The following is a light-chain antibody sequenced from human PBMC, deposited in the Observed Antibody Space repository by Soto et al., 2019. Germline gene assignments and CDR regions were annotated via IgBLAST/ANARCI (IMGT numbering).Light chain of an antibody. CDR1: QSVSSY. CDR3: QQRRT. Sequence: EIVLTQSPATLSLSPGERATLSCRASQSVSSYLAWYQQKPGQAPRLLIYDASNRATGIPARFSGSGSGTDFTLTIRSLEPEDFAVSYCQQRRTFGGGTKVDIK. J-gene: IGKJ4*01. CDR2: DAS. V-gene: IGKV3-11*01.